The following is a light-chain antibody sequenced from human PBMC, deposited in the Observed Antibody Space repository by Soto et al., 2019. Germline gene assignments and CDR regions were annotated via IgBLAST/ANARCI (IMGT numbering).Light chain of an antibody. J-gene: IGLJ2*01. Sequence: QSALTQAPSASGSPEQSVTISCTGTSSDVGGYKYVSWYQQHPGKAPKLLIYEVSKRPSGVPDRFSGSKSGNTASLTVSGLQAEDEADYYCSSYAGRNNVIFGGGTKLTVL. CDR1: SSDVGGYKY. V-gene: IGLV2-8*01. CDR2: EVS. CDR3: SSYAGRNNVI.